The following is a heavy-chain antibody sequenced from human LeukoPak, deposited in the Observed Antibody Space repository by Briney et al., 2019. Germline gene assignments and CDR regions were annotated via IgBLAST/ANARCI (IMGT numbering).Heavy chain of an antibody. D-gene: IGHD2-15*01. CDR3: ARARRGYCSGGSCYGYYYYYMDV. J-gene: IGHJ6*03. CDR2: INHSGST. Sequence: SETLSLTCAVYGGSFSGYYWSWIRQPPGKGLEWIGEINHSGSTDYNPSLKSRVTISVDTPKNQFSLKLSSVTAADTAVYYCARARRGYCSGGSCYGYYYYYMDVWGRGTTVTVSS. CDR1: GGSFSGYY. V-gene: IGHV4-34*01.